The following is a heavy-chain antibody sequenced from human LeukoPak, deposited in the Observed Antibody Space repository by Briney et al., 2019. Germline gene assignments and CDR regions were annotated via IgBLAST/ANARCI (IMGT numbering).Heavy chain of an antibody. CDR2: IYYSGST. CDR3: AREQGSQQYGNSWSFDY. V-gene: IGHV4-59*12. D-gene: IGHD6-13*01. Sequence: SETLSLTCTVSGGSISSYYWSWIRQPPGKGLEWIGYIYYSGSTNYNPSLKSRVTMSVDTSKSQFSLQLSSVTAADTAAYYCAREQGSQQYGNSWSFDYWGHGTLVTVSS. J-gene: IGHJ4*01. CDR1: GGSISSYY.